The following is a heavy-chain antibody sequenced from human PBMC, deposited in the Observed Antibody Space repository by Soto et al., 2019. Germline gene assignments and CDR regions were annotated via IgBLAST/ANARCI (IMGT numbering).Heavy chain of an antibody. V-gene: IGHV4-30-2*01. CDR1: GGSISSGGYS. D-gene: IGHD2-15*01. J-gene: IGHJ6*02. CDR2: IYHSGST. Sequence: PSETLSLTCAVSGGSISSGGYSWSWIRQPPGKGLEWIGYIYHSGSTYYNPSLKSRVTISVDRSKNQFSLKLSSVTAADTAVYYCARGLESGYFSGGSCYLRYYYGMDVWGQGTTVTVSS. CDR3: ARGLESGYFSGGSCYLRYYYGMDV.